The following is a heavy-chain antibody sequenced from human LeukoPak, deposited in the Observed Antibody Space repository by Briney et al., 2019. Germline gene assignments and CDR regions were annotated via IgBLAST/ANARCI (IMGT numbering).Heavy chain of an antibody. D-gene: IGHD2-15*01. Sequence: GQYLKISCKGSGYSFTTFWIGWVRQMPGKGLEWMGIIYPGDSDTRYGPSFQGQVTISVDRSISTAYLEWSRLKASDTAIYYCARRGPVAENGYYFDSWGQGTLVTASS. CDR2: IYPGDSDT. CDR1: GYSFTTFW. CDR3: ARRGPVAENGYYFDS. V-gene: IGHV5-51*01. J-gene: IGHJ4*02.